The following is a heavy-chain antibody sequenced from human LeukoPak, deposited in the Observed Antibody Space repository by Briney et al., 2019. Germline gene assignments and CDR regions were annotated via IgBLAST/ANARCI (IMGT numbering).Heavy chain of an antibody. CDR2: ISWNSGSI. CDR1: GFTFDDYA. V-gene: IGHV3-9*01. CDR3: AKSMNYDILTGYPAFDY. Sequence: GRSLRLSCAASGFTFDDYAMHRVRQAPGKGLEWVSGISWNSGSIGYADSVKGRFTISRDNAKNSLYLQMNSLRAEDTALYYCAKSMNYDILTGYPAFDYWGQGTLVTVSS. D-gene: IGHD3-9*01. J-gene: IGHJ4*02.